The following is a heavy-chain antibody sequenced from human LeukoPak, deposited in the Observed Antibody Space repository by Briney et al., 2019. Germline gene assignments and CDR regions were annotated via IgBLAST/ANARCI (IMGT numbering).Heavy chain of an antibody. CDR2: IKQDESEK. J-gene: IGHJ4*02. CDR3: ARETRVRWTDY. D-gene: IGHD5-24*01. CDR1: GFTFSSYW. V-gene: IGHV3-7*01. Sequence: GGSLRLSCTASGFTFSSYWMSWVRQAPGKGLEWVANIKQDESEKFYVDSVKGRFTISRDNAKNSLYLRMNSLRAEDTAVYYCARETRVRWTDYWGQGILVTVSS.